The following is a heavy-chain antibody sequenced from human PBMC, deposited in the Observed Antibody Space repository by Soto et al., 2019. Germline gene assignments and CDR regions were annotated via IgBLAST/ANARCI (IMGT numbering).Heavy chain of an antibody. D-gene: IGHD1-26*01. V-gene: IGHV4-30-2*01. Sequence: SETLSLTCAVSCGSISSGGYSWSWIRQPPGKGLEWIGYIYHSGSTYYNPSLKSRVTISVDRSKNQFSLKLSSVTAADTAVYYCARNSDWFDPWGQGTLVTVSS. CDR3: ARNSDWFDP. J-gene: IGHJ5*02. CDR1: CGSISSGGYS. CDR2: IYHSGST.